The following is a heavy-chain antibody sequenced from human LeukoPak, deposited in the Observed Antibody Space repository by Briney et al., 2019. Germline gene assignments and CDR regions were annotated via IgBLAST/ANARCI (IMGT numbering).Heavy chain of an antibody. CDR2: IYYSGST. CDR1: GGSTGSDY. CDR3: ARAWGYSSGWPDAFDI. V-gene: IGHV4-59*01. D-gene: IGHD6-19*01. J-gene: IGHJ3*02. Sequence: SETLSLTCTVSGGSTGSDYWSWIRQPPGKGLEWIGYIYYSGSTNYNPSLKSRVTISVDTSKNQFSLKLSSVTAADTAVYYCARAWGYSSGWPDAFDIWGQGTMVTVSS.